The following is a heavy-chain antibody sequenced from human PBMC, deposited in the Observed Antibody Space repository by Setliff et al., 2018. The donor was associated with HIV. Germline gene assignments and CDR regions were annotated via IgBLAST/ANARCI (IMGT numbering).Heavy chain of an antibody. D-gene: IGHD1-26*01. CDR1: GYTFTSYY. Sequence: ASVKVSCKAFGYTFTSYYIHWVRQAPGQGLEWMGRINPSGGSTSYAQKFQGRVTMTRDTSTSTVYMELSSLRSDDTAVYYCAREFPGGTYGFDYWGQGTLVTVSS. V-gene: IGHV1-46*01. CDR3: AREFPGGTYGFDY. CDR2: INPSGGST. J-gene: IGHJ4*02.